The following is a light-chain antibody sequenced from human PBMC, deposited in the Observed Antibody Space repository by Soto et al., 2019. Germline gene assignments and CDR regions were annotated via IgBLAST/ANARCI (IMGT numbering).Light chain of an antibody. Sequence: DIQMTQSPSSLSASVGDRVTITCRASQSISTYLNWYQQKPGKAPKLLIYATSSLQSGFPSRFSGSGSGPDFTLSIRGLQPEDFATYYCQQSYSPMYTFGQGTKLEIK. CDR2: ATS. V-gene: IGKV1-39*01. CDR3: QQSYSPMYT. J-gene: IGKJ2*01. CDR1: QSISTY.